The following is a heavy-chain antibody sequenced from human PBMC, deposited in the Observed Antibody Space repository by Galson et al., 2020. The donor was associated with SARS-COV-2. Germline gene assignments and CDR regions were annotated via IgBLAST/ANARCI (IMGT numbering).Heavy chain of an antibody. CDR2: ISSSGSTI. J-gene: IGHJ1*01. Sequence: GGSLRLSCAASGFTFSDYYMSWIRQAPGKGLEWVSYISSSGSTIYYADSVKGRFTISRDNAKNSLYLQMNSLRAEDTAVYYCASSPSIAGSGTRFSFQHWGQGTLVTVSS. V-gene: IGHV3-11*04. CDR3: ASSPSIAGSGTRFSFQH. D-gene: IGHD6-6*01. CDR1: GFTFSDYY.